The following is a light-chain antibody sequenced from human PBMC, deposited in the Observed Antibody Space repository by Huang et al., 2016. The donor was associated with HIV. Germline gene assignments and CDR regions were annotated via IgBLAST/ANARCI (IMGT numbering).Light chain of an antibody. CDR2: WAS. CDR3: QQYYKTPLT. Sequence: DIVMTQSPDSLAVSLGERATITCKSSRSVFHSPNKNNYLALYQQKPGQPPKWLLYWASARESGVPDRFNGSGSGTDFTFTISSLQAEDVALYYCQQYYKTPLTFGGGTRVELK. CDR1: RSVFHSPNKNNY. J-gene: IGKJ4*01. V-gene: IGKV4-1*01.